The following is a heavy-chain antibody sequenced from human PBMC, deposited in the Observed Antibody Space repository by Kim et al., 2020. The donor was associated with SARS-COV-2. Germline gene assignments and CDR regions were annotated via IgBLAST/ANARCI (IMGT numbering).Heavy chain of an antibody. CDR1: GGSISSYY. D-gene: IGHD6-13*01. Sequence: SETLSLTCTVSGGSISSYYWSWIRQPPGKGLEWIGYIYYSGSTNYNPSLKSRVTISVDTSKNQFSLKLSSVTAADTAVYYCARARTGSSWYGVDYWGQGTLVTVSS. V-gene: IGHV4-59*01. J-gene: IGHJ4*02. CDR3: ARARTGSSWYGVDY. CDR2: IYYSGST.